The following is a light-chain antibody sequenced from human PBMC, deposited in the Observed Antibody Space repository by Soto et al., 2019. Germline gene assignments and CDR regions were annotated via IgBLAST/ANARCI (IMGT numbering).Light chain of an antibody. CDR1: QSVSSN. V-gene: IGKV3-15*01. CDR2: GAS. J-gene: IGKJ2*01. Sequence: EIVMTQSPATLSVSPGERATLSCRASQSVSSNLAWYQQKPGQAPRLLIYGASTRATGIPARFSGSGSGTEITLTISRLQSEDSVVYYWQQYHKWPPTFGQGTKLEIK. CDR3: QQYHKWPPT.